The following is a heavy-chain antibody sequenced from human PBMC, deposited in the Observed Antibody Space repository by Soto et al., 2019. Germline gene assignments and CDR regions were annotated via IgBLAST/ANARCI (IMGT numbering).Heavy chain of an antibody. CDR3: ARESEDLTSNFDY. CDR1: GFTFTRYS. V-gene: IGHV3-21*01. CDR2: ISSTTNYI. J-gene: IGHJ4*02. Sequence: GGSLRLCGAASGFTFTRYSMNWVRQAPGKGLEWVSSISSTTNYIYYADSMKGRFTVSRDNAKNSVYLDMNSLSAEDTAVYYCARESEDLTSNFDYWGQGTLVTVSS.